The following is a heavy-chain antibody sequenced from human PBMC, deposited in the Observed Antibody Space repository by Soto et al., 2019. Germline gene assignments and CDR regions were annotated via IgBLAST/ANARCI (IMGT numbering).Heavy chain of an antibody. CDR2: IYYSGST. Sequence: QVQLQESGPGLVKPSQTLSLTCTVSGGSISSGGYYWSWIRQHPGKGLEWIGYIYYSGSTYYNPSRKSRVTISVDTSKNQFSLKLSSVTAADTAVYYCARDGLQSGYGMDVWGQGTTVTVSS. CDR3: ARDGLQSGYGMDV. V-gene: IGHV4-31*03. CDR1: GGSISSGGYY. D-gene: IGHD2-15*01. J-gene: IGHJ6*02.